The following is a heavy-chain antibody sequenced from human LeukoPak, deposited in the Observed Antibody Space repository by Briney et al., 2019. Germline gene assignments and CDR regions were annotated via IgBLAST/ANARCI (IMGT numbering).Heavy chain of an antibody. CDR2: FFYSGST. D-gene: IGHD5-12*01. CDR1: GASISSGGYF. J-gene: IGHJ4*02. Sequence: SGTLSLTRTVSGASISSGGYFWGWIRQHPWKGLEWMGYFFYSGSTSYNPSLKSRVTISVDTSKNRFSLKLSSVTAADTAVYYCARGRDIVATTDFDYWGQGTLVTVSS. CDR3: ARGRDIVATTDFDY. V-gene: IGHV4-31*03.